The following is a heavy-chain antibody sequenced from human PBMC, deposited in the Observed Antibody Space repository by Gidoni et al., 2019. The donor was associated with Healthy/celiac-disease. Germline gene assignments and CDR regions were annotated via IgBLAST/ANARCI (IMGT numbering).Heavy chain of an antibody. Sequence: SGSTYYNPSLMSRVTISVDTSKNQFSLKLSSVTAADTAVYYCARASVVAAPGDWGQGTLVTVSS. J-gene: IGHJ4*02. V-gene: IGHV4-30-2*05. D-gene: IGHD2-15*01. CDR2: SGST. CDR3: ARASVVAAPGD.